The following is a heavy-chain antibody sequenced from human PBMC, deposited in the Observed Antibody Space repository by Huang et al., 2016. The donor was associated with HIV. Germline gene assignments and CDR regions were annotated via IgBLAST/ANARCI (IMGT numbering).Heavy chain of an antibody. V-gene: IGHV1-2*02. Sequence: QVQLVQSGAEVKNPGASVRVTCKASGYTFTDSNIHWVRQAPGQGLEWMGWINQKRGGTIYAQRCQGRITMTRDTTISTVHMDLRRIQSDDTAVYFCARDWSFGSSTSPADWGQGTLVTVSS. CDR1: GYTFTDSN. CDR2: INQKRGGT. J-gene: IGHJ4*02. D-gene: IGHD6-6*01. CDR3: ARDWSFGSSTSPAD.